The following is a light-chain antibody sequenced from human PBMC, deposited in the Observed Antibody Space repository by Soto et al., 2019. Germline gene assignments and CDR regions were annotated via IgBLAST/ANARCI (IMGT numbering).Light chain of an antibody. CDR3: QQRSTWPPA. CDR2: DAS. J-gene: IGKJ2*01. Sequence: EIVLTQSPATLSLSPGEGATLSCRASQSVGRYLAWYQQKPGQAPRLLIYDASNRATGIPARFSGSGSGTAFTLTISSLEPEDFALYYCQQRSTWPPAFGQGTKLEIK. CDR1: QSVGRY. V-gene: IGKV3-11*01.